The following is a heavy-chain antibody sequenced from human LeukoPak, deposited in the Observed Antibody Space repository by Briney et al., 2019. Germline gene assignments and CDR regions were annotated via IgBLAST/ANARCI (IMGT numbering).Heavy chain of an antibody. Sequence: GGSLRLSCAASGFTFSYYDMSWVRQAPGKGLEWVSTISGSGGSTYYADSVKGRFSVSRANSKNTLYLQMNSLRAEDTAVYYCAKDRVLRDDGWVFDFWGLGTLVTVPS. V-gene: IGHV3-23*01. CDR3: AKDRVLRDDGWVFDF. CDR2: ISGSGGST. D-gene: IGHD5-24*01. CDR1: GFTFSYYD. J-gene: IGHJ4*02.